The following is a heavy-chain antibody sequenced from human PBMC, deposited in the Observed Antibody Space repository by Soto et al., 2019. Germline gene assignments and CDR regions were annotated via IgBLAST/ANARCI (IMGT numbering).Heavy chain of an antibody. J-gene: IGHJ4*02. Sequence: ASVKVSCKASGYTFTSYAMHWVRQAPGQRLEWMGWINAGNGNTKYSQKFQGRVTITRDTSASTAYMELSSLRSEDTAVYYCARDLDHNVDTVYWGQGTLVTVSS. D-gene: IGHD5-18*01. CDR2: INAGNGNT. CDR3: ARDLDHNVDTVY. CDR1: GYTFTSYA. V-gene: IGHV1-3*01.